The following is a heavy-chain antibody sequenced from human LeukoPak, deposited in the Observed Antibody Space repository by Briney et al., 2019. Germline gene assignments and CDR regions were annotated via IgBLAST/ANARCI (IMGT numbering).Heavy chain of an antibody. D-gene: IGHD2-21*02. CDR3: ARAAPGGDGGLDY. CDR1: GYSFTSYW. J-gene: IGHJ4*02. V-gene: IGHV5-51*01. CDR2: IYPGDSDT. Sequence: SGGSLKISCKGSGYSFTSYWIGWVRQMPGKGLEWMGIIYPGDSDTRYSPFFQGQVTISADKSISTAYLQWSSLKASDTAMYYCARAAPGGDGGLDYWGQGTLVTVSS.